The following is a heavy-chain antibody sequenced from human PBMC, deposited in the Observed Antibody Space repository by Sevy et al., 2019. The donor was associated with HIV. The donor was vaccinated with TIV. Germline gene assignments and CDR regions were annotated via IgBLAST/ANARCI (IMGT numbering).Heavy chain of an antibody. J-gene: IGHJ4*02. CDR2: IKQDGSEK. D-gene: IGHD3-3*01. CDR1: GFTFSSYW. CDR3: ARSLYDFWSGYVGDYFDY. V-gene: IGHV3-7*01. Sequence: WGSLRLSCAASGFTFSSYWMSWVRQAPGKGLEWVANIKQDGSEKYYVDSVKGRFTISRDNAKNSLYLQMNSLRAEDTAVYYCARSLYDFWSGYVGDYFDYWGQGTLVTVSS.